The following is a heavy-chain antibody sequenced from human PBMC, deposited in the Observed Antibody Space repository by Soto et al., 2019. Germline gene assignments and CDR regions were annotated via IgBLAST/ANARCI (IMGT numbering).Heavy chain of an antibody. CDR1: GFTFGSYA. CDR3: AKDPQSSEWSYKWFDP. J-gene: IGHJ5*02. V-gene: IGHV3-23*01. Sequence: EVELLEYGGGLIQPGGSLRLSCAASGFTFGSYAMSWVRQAPGKGLEWVSTINDSGDNTYYADSVKGRFTISRDNSKNTLYLQMNSLRAEDTAVYYCAKDPQSSEWSYKWFDPWGQGTLVTVSS. CDR2: INDSGDNT. D-gene: IGHD3-3*01.